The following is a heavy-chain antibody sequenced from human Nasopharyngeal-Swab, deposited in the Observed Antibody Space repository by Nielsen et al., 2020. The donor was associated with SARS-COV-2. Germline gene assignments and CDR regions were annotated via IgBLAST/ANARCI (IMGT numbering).Heavy chain of an antibody. V-gene: IGHV4-31*03. Sequence: SETLSLTCTVSGGSISSGGYYWSWIRQHPGKGLEWIGYIYYSGSTDYNPALQSRVPLSVAPSPHPFSLPLLSFTAADTAVYYCARHGKPDWLFSVYYGMDVWGQGTTVTVSS. CDR2: IYYSGST. J-gene: IGHJ6*02. CDR3: ARHGKPDWLFSVYYGMDV. D-gene: IGHD3-9*01. CDR1: GGSISSGGYY.